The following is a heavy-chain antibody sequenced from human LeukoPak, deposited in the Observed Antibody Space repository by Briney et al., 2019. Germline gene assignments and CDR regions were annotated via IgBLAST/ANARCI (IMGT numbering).Heavy chain of an antibody. Sequence: PSKTLSLTCAVYGGSFSGYYWSWIRQPPGKGLEWIGEINHSGSTNYNPSLKSRVTISVDTSKNQFSLKLSSVTAADTAVYYCARALAGLTRYCTNGVCPYYYYGMDVWGQGTTVTVSS. J-gene: IGHJ6*02. CDR2: INHSGST. D-gene: IGHD2-8*01. CDR1: GGSFSGYY. V-gene: IGHV4-34*01. CDR3: ARALAGLTRYCTNGVCPYYYYGMDV.